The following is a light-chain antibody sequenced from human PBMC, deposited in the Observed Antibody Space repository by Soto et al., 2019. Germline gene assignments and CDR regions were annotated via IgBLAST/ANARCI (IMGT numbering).Light chain of an antibody. CDR2: GAP. CDR1: QSIDTY. J-gene: IGKJ4*01. V-gene: IGKV1-5*01. CDR3: QQYHTYSPLT. Sequence: DIQMTQSPSTLSASVGDRVTISCRASQSIDTYLAWYQQKPGKAPKSLIYGAPYLESGVPSRFSGSGSGTEFTLTIISLHPDDFATYYCQQYHTYSPLTFSGGTKVDIK.